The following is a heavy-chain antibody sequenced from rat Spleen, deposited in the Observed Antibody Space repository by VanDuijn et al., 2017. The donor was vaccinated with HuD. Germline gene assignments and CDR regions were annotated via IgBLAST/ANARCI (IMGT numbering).Heavy chain of an antibody. V-gene: IGHV5S13*01. CDR3: TKDMDVMYTKGWDY. D-gene: IGHD1-6*01. CDR1: GFTYNNFI. CDR2: ISSGGGNT. J-gene: IGHJ2*01. Sequence: EVQLVESGGGLVQPGRSLKLSCAASGFTYNNFIMAWVRQAPTKGLEWVASISSGGGNTYYRDSVKGRFTISRDNAKNTIYLQMDSLRFEDTATYYGTKDMDVMYTKGWDYWGQGVMVTVSS.